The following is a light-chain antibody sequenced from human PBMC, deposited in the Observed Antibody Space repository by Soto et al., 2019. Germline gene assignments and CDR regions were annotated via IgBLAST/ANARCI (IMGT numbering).Light chain of an antibody. Sequence: DIQMTQSPSSLSASVGDRVTITCRASQSISSYLNWYQQKPGKAPKLLIYAASSLQSGVPSRFSGSGSGTDFTLTISSLQPEDFANYSCQQSYSTLFTFGPGTKVDIK. J-gene: IGKJ3*01. CDR1: QSISSY. CDR2: AAS. CDR3: QQSYSTLFT. V-gene: IGKV1-39*01.